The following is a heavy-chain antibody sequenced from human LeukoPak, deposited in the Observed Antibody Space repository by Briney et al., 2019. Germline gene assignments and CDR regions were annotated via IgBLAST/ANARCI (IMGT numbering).Heavy chain of an antibody. J-gene: IGHJ4*02. V-gene: IGHV3-21*01. D-gene: IGHD3-22*01. CDR3: ARDSGDYYDSSGYYYVDY. Sequence: GGSLRLSCAASGFTFSSYSMNWVRQAPGKGLEWVSSISSSSSYIYYADSVKGRFTISRGNAKNSLYLQMNSLRAEDTAVYYCARDSGDYYDSSGYYYVDYWGQGTLVTVSS. CDR1: GFTFSSYS. CDR2: ISSSSSYI.